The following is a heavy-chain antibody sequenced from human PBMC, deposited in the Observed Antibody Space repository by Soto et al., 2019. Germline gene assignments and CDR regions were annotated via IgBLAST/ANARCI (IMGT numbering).Heavy chain of an antibody. Sequence: LRLSCAASGFTFSSYGMHWVRQAPGKGLEWVAVISYDGSNKYYADSVKGRFTISRDNSKNTLYLQMNSLKAADTAVYYCAKDRSGSPNYWGQGPLVTVSS. D-gene: IGHD3-10*01. CDR1: GFTFSSYG. J-gene: IGHJ4*02. CDR2: ISYDGSNK. CDR3: AKDRSGSPNY. V-gene: IGHV3-30*18.